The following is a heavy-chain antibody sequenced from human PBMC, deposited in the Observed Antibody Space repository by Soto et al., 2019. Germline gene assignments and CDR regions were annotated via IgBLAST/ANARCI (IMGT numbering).Heavy chain of an antibody. V-gene: IGHV3-7*01. CDR1: GFTLSGSW. CDR3: VRGGSNYAS. D-gene: IGHD4-4*01. J-gene: IGHJ5*02. CDR2: IKPDESEK. Sequence: ERQLVESGGGLVQSGGSLKLSCAASGFTLSGSWMTWVRQAPGKGLEWVARIKPDESEKKYADSVKGRFSISRDNAKNSMYLQMDSLRGEDTAVYYCVRGGSNYASWGQGTLVTVSS.